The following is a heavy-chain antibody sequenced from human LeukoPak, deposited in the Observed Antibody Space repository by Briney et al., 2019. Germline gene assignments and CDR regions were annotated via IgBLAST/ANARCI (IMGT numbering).Heavy chain of an antibody. V-gene: IGHV1-69*05. Sequence: SVKVSCKASGGTFSSYAISWVRQAPGQGLEWMGRIIPIFGTANYAQKFQGRVTITTDESTSTAYMELSSLRSEDTAVYYCARATSWQRAHNWFDPWGQGTLVTVSS. CDR1: GGTFSSYA. J-gene: IGHJ5*02. CDR3: ARATSWQRAHNWFDP. D-gene: IGHD2-2*01. CDR2: IIPIFGTA.